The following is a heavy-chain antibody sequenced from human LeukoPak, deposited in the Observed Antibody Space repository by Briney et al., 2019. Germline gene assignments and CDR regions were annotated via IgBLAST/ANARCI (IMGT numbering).Heavy chain of an antibody. CDR2: INSDGSST. V-gene: IGHV3-74*01. J-gene: IGHJ6*03. Sequence: GRSLRLSCAASGFTFSSYWMHWVRQAPGKGLVWVSRINSDGSSTSYADSVKGRFTISRDNAKNTLYLQMNSLRAEDTAVYYCASRRSPYYYYYMDVWGKGTTVTVSS. CDR3: ASRRSPYYYYYMDV. CDR1: GFTFSSYW.